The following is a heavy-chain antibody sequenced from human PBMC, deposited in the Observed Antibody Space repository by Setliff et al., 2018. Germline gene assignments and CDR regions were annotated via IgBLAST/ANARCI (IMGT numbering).Heavy chain of an antibody. Sequence: GGSLRLSCAASGFTFSTAWMNWVRQAPGKGLEWVANIKQDGSEKYYVDSVKGRFTISRDNAKNSLYLQMNSLRADDTAVYYCATKAVAGTGGQGTLVTVSS. CDR3: ATKAVAGT. D-gene: IGHD6-19*01. CDR2: IKQDGSEK. CDR1: GFTFSTAW. J-gene: IGHJ4*02. V-gene: IGHV3-7*03.